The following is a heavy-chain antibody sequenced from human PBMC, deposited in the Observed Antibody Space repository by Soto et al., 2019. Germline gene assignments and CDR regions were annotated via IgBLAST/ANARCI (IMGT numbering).Heavy chain of an antibody. D-gene: IGHD3-3*01. CDR3: ATDSNYDVSNSF. Sequence: SVKVSCKASGGTFNNYAINWVRQAPGQGLEWMGGILPVSAPPDYAQKFQGRVSITADHSTSTVYMELSRLKSDDTAVYFCATDSNYDVSNSFWGQGTLVTVSS. J-gene: IGHJ4*02. CDR2: ILPVSAPP. V-gene: IGHV1-69*13. CDR1: GGTFNNYA.